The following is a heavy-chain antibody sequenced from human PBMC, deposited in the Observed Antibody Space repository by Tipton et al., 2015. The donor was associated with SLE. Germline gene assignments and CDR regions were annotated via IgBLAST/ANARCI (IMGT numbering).Heavy chain of an antibody. CDR1: GYTFTGYY. J-gene: IGHJ3*02. CDR2: IIPILGIA. V-gene: IGHV1-69*10. CDR3: ARVKAVASDAFDI. D-gene: IGHD6-19*01. Sequence: QLVQSGAEVKKPGASVKVSCKASGYTFTGYYMHWVRQAPGQGLEWMGGIIPILGIANYAQKFQGRVTITADKSTSTAYMELSSLRSEDTAVYYCARVKAVASDAFDIWGQGAMVTVSS.